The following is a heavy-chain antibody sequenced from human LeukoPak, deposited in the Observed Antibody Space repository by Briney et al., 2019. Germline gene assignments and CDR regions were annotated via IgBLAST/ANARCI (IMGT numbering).Heavy chain of an antibody. V-gene: IGHV1-2*02. CDR1: GYTFTGYY. D-gene: IGHD6-19*01. J-gene: IGHJ4*02. CDR3: ARRSSGWRDFDY. Sequence: ASVTVSCKASGYTFTGYYMYWVRQAPGQGLEWMGWMNPHSGGTNYAQKFQGRVTMTRDTSITTAYMELSRLRSDDTAVYYCARRSSGWRDFDYWGQGTLVTVSS. CDR2: MNPHSGGT.